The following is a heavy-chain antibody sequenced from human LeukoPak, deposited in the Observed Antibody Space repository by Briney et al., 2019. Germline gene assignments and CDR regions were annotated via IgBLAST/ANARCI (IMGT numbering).Heavy chain of an antibody. V-gene: IGHV3-66*04. J-gene: IGHJ4*02. Sequence: GGSLRLSCAASEFSVGSNYMTWVRQAPGKGLEWVSLIYSGGSTYYADSVKGRFTISRDNSKNTLYLQMNSLRAEDTAVYYCAKRGSKGYYYDSSGYYFDYWGQGTLVTVSS. CDR2: IYSGGST. CDR1: EFSVGSNY. D-gene: IGHD3-22*01. CDR3: AKRGSKGYYYDSSGYYFDY.